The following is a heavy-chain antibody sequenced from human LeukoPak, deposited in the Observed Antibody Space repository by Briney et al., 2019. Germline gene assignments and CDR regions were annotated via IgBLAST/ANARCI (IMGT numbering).Heavy chain of an antibody. CDR1: GGSISSYK. Sequence: SETLSLTCTVSGGSISSYKLSWIRQPAGKGLEWIGRIYSSGSTNYNPSLKSRVAMSVDTSKNQFSPQLSSVTAADTAVYHCTRGIVGATAPDYWGQGTLVIVSS. V-gene: IGHV4-4*07. CDR2: IYSSGST. CDR3: TRGIVGATAPDY. J-gene: IGHJ4*02. D-gene: IGHD1-26*01.